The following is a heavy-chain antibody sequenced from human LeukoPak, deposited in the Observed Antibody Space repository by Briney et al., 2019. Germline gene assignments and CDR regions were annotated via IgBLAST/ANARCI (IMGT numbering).Heavy chain of an antibody. J-gene: IGHJ4*02. CDR3: IYSGGNYIPY. CDR1: GFTFSNYF. D-gene: IGHD4-23*01. CDR2: ISGSGSGT. Sequence: PGGSLRLSCTASGFTFSNYFMRWVRQAPGKGLEWVSSISGSGSGTYYADSVKGRFTISRDNSRNTLFLQMDSLRADDTAVYYCIYSGGNYIPYWGQGALVTVSS. V-gene: IGHV3-23*01.